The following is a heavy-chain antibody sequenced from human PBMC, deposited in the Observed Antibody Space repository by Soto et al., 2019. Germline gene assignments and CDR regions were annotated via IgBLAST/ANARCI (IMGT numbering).Heavy chain of an antibody. CDR1: GGTFSSYA. V-gene: IGHV1-69*13. J-gene: IGHJ6*02. Sequence: WASVKVSCKASGGTFSSYAISWVRQAPGQGLEWMGGIIPIFGTANYAQKFQGRVTITADESTSTAYMELSSLRSEDTAVYYCARGGIVVVPAAIRSYYYYYGMDVWGQGTTVTVSS. CDR2: IIPIFGTA. CDR3: ARGGIVVVPAAIRSYYYYYGMDV. D-gene: IGHD2-2*01.